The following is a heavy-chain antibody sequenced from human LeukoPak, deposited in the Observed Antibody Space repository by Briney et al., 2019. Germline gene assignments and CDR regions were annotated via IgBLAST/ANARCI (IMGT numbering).Heavy chain of an antibody. CDR3: ARSYYDSSGDFDI. D-gene: IGHD3-22*01. Sequence: SQTLSLTCTVPGGSISSGSYYWSWIRQPAGKGLEWIGRIYTSGSTNYNPSLKSRVTISVDTSKNQFSLKLSSVTAADTAVYYCARSYYDSSGDFDIWGQGTMVTVSS. CDR2: IYTSGST. V-gene: IGHV4-61*02. CDR1: GGSISSGSYY. J-gene: IGHJ3*02.